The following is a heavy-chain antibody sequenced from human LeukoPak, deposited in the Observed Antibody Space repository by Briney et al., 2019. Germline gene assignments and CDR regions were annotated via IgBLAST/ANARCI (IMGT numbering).Heavy chain of an antibody. Sequence: PSETLSLTCAVYGGSFSGYYWSWIRQPPGKGLEWIGSIYYSGSTYYNPSLKSRVTISVDTSKNQFSLKLSSVTAADTAVYYCARDRLSGSGSRSFDYWGQGTLVTVSS. D-gene: IGHD3-10*01. V-gene: IGHV4-34*01. CDR1: GGSFSGYY. CDR3: ARDRLSGSGSRSFDY. J-gene: IGHJ4*02. CDR2: IYYSGST.